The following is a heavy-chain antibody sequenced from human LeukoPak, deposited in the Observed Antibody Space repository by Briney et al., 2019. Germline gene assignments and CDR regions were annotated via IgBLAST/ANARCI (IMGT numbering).Heavy chain of an antibody. CDR2: INPNSGGT. J-gene: IGHJ3*02. CDR1: GYTFTGYY. Sequence: ASVKVSCKASGYTFTGYYMHWVRQAPGQGLEWMGWINPNSGGTNYAQKFQGRVTMTRYTSISTASMELSRLSSDDTAVYYCARVFHDFWSVQSPTDAFNMWGQGTKASVSS. D-gene: IGHD3-3*01. CDR3: ARVFHDFWSVQSPTDAFNM. V-gene: IGHV1-2*02.